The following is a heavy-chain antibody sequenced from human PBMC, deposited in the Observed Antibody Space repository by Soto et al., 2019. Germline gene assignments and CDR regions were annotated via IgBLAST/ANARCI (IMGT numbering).Heavy chain of an antibody. V-gene: IGHV5-10-1*01. J-gene: IGHJ6*02. Sequence: GESLKISCKGSGYSFTSYWISWVRQMPGKGLEWMGRIDPSDSYTNYSPSFQGHVTISADKSISTAYLQWSSLKASDTAMYYCARQGGGRFTYYYGMDVWGQGTTVTVSS. CDR2: IDPSDSYT. CDR3: ARQGGGRFTYYYGMDV. D-gene: IGHD2-15*01. CDR1: GYSFTSYW.